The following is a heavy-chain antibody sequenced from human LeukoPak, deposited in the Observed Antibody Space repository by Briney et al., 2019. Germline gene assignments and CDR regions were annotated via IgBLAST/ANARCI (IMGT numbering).Heavy chain of an antibody. Sequence: GGSLRLSCAASGFTFSSYAMSWVRQAPGKGLEWVSVIYSGGSTYYADSVKGRFTISRDNSKNTLYLQMNSLRAEDTAVYYCARKHGDYWGQGTLVTVSS. CDR1: GFTFSSYA. CDR2: IYSGGST. V-gene: IGHV3-53*01. CDR3: ARKHGDY. J-gene: IGHJ4*02.